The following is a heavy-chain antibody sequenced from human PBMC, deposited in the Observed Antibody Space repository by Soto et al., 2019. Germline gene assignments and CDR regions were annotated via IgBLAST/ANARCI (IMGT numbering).Heavy chain of an antibody. CDR3: ASDDGYGSSWSY. Sequence: QMQLVQSGPEVKKLGTSVKVSCKASGFTFSHSGVQWVRQARGQRLERIGWIVVGSGNTNYAQKFQERVTITRDKSTSTAYMELRSLRSEYTAVDYCASDDGYGSSWSYWGQGTLFTVSS. D-gene: IGHD6-13*01. CDR2: IVVGSGNT. V-gene: IGHV1-58*01. CDR1: GFTFSHSG. J-gene: IGHJ4*02.